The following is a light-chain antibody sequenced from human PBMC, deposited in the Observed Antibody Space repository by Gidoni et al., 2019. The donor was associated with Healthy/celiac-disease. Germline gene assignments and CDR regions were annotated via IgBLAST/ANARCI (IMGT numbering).Light chain of an antibody. CDR1: QSISSY. CDR3: QQSYSTPIT. J-gene: IGKJ5*01. CDR2: AAS. Sequence: DIPFTQSPSSLSASVGDRVTITCRASQSISSYLNWYQQKPGKAPKLLIYAASSLQSGVPSRFSGSGSGTEFTLTISSLQPEDFATYYCQQSYSTPITFGQGTRLEIK. V-gene: IGKV1-39*01.